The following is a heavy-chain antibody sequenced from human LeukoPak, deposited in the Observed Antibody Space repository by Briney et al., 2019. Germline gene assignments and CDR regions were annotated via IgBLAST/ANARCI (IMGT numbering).Heavy chain of an antibody. V-gene: IGHV1-2*02. D-gene: IGHD3-9*01. CDR2: INPNSGGT. CDR1: GYTFTGYY. Sequence: ASVKVSCKASGYTFTGYYMHWVRQAPGQGLEWMGWINPNSGGTNYAQKFQGRVTMTRDTSISTAYMELSRLRSDDTAVYYCARFAVHRRLIVTGQFGLDYWGQGTLVTVSS. CDR3: ARFAVHRRLIVTGQFGLDY. J-gene: IGHJ4*02.